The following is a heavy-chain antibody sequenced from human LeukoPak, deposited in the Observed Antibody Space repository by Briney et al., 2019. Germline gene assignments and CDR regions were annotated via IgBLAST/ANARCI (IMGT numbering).Heavy chain of an antibody. CDR3: ARLGYCSSASCGPLDY. V-gene: IGHV4-39*07. Sequence: SETLSLTCTVSGGSISSSSYYWGWIRQPPGKGLEWIGSIYYSGSTNYNPSLKSRVTISVDTSKNQFSLKLSSVTAADTAVYYCARLGYCSSASCGPLDYWGQGTLVTVSS. CDR2: IYYSGST. J-gene: IGHJ4*02. CDR1: GGSISSSSYY. D-gene: IGHD2-2*01.